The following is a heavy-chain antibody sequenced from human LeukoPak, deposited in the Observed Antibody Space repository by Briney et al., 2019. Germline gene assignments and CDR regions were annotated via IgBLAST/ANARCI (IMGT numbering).Heavy chain of an antibody. CDR2: IWYDGSNK. Sequence: GGSLRLSCAASGFTFSSYGMHWVRQAPGKGLEWVAVIWYDGSNKYYADSVKGRFTISRDNSKNTLYLQMNSLRAEDTAVYYCAGGGCGGDCYSDFDYWGQGTLVTVSS. CDR3: AGGGCGGDCYSDFDY. CDR1: GFTFSSYG. J-gene: IGHJ4*02. V-gene: IGHV3-33*01. D-gene: IGHD2-21*02.